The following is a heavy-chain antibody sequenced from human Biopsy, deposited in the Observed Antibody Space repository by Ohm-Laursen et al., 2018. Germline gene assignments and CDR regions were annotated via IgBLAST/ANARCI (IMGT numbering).Heavy chain of an antibody. CDR3: ARAYFYGLGTSNYFFDS. D-gene: IGHD3-10*01. Sequence: SQTLSLTCTVSGGSIRSPDHRWNWVRRAPGKGLEWIGNIYYSWTTFYNPFLSRRVTMDLDTSSNQFSLKLKSVTSADTAVYFCARAYFYGLGTSNYFFDSWGQGALVTVSS. CDR2: IYYSWTT. V-gene: IGHV4-30-4*08. J-gene: IGHJ4*02. CDR1: GGSIRSPDHR.